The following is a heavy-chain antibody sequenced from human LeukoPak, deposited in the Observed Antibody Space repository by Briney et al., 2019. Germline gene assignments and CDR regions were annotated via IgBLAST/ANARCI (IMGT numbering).Heavy chain of an antibody. CDR3: ARDTSGSYYDFDY. Sequence: GGSLRLSCAASGFAFSSYWMSWVRQAPGKGLEWVANIKQDGSEKYYVDSVKGRFTISRDNAKNSLYLQMNSLRAEDTAVYYCARDTSGSYYDFDYWGQGTLVTVSS. J-gene: IGHJ4*02. CDR2: IKQDGSEK. V-gene: IGHV3-7*01. D-gene: IGHD3-22*01. CDR1: GFAFSSYW.